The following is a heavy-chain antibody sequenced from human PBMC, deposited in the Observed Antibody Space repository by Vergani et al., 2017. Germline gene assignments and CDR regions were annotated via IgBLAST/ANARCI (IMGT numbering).Heavy chain of an antibody. CDR3: VNERWFDP. V-gene: IGHV3-9*01. CDR2: ISWNSGSI. CDR1: GFTFDDYA. Sequence: EVQLLESGGGLVQPGRSLRLSCAASGFTFDDYAMHWVRQAPGKGLEWVSGISWNSGSIGYADSVKGRFTISRDNAKNSLYLQMNSLRAEDTALYYCVNERWFDPWGQGTLVTVSS. J-gene: IGHJ5*02.